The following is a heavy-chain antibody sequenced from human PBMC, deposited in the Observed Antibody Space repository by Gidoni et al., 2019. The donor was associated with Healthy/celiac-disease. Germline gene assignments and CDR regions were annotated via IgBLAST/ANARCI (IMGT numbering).Heavy chain of an antibody. Sequence: QVQLVESGGGVVQPGRSLGLSCAASRFTFSRYAMPWVRQAPGKGLEWVAVISYDGSNKYYADSVKCRFTIARDNSKNTLYLQINSLRAEDTAVYYCARDKGGADLDYWGQGALVTVSS. CDR3: ARDKGGADLDY. V-gene: IGHV3-30-3*01. CDR2: ISYDGSNK. D-gene: IGHD2-15*01. J-gene: IGHJ4*02. CDR1: RFTFSRYA.